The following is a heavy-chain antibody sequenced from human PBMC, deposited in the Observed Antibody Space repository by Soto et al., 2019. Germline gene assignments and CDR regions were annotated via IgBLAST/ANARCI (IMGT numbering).Heavy chain of an antibody. CDR2: ISAYNGNT. CDR1: GYTFTSYG. CDR3: ATLRQYSSSSSSFDY. D-gene: IGHD6-6*01. Sequence: APVKVSCKASGYTFTSYGISWVRQAPGQGLEWMGWISAYNGNTNYAQKLQGRVTMTTDTSTNTAYMELRSLRSDDTAVYYCATLRQYSSSSSSFDYWGQGTLVTVSS. J-gene: IGHJ4*02. V-gene: IGHV1-18*04.